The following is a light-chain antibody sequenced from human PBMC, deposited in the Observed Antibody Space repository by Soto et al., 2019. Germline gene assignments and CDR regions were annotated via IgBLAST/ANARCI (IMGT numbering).Light chain of an antibody. CDR3: CADAGRSTYV. CDR2: EVS. CDR1: SSDVGSYNF. J-gene: IGLJ1*01. V-gene: IGLV2-23*02. Sequence: SVLTQPASVSGSTGQSITISCTRTSSDVGSYNFVSWYQQHPGEVPKVMIYEVSKRPSGVSDRFSGSKSGNTASLTISGLQAEDEADYYCCADAGRSTYVFGTGTKVTVL.